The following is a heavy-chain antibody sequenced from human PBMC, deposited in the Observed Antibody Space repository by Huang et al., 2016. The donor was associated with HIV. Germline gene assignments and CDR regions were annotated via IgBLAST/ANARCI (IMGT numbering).Heavy chain of an antibody. Sequence: QVQLVQSGAEVKKPGSSVKVSCKASGGSFRNFAIGWVRQAPGQGLEWMGGSIPTRGTANYAQKFQGRVTSIADESTSTAYMELSSLRSEDTAVYYCATVDYYDTSGPQRGYFDNWGQGTLVTVSS. D-gene: IGHD3-22*01. CDR1: GGSFRNFA. CDR2: SIPTRGTA. V-gene: IGHV1-69*01. CDR3: ATVDYYDTSGPQRGYFDN. J-gene: IGHJ4*02.